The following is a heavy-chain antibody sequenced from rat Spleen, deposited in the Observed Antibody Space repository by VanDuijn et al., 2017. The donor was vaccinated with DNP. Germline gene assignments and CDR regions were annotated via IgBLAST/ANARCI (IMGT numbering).Heavy chain of an antibody. CDR3: ATRGSSRRWYFDF. CDR2: IIYDGSST. D-gene: IGHD1-2*01. CDR1: GFTFSDYA. V-gene: IGHV5S10*01. Sequence: EVQLVESGGGLVQPGNSLKLSCAASGFTFSDYAMAWVRQSPKKGLEWVATIIYDGSSTYYRDSVKGRFTISRDNAKSTLYLQMDSLRSEDTATYYCATRGSSRRWYFDFWGPGTMVTVSS. J-gene: IGHJ1*01.